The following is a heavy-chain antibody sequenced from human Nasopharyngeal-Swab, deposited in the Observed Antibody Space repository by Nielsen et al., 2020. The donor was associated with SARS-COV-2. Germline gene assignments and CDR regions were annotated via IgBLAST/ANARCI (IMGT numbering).Heavy chain of an antibody. CDR3: SKSRGYYYMDV. CDR1: GLIFDDYV. D-gene: IGHD3-10*01. CDR2: ISWNSGSI. J-gene: IGHJ6*03. V-gene: IGHV3-9*01. Sequence: SLITSCAASGLIFDDYVLHWVRQAPGKGLEWVSGISWNSGSIGYADSVKGRFTISRDNAKNSLYLQMNSLRAEDTALYYCSKSRGYYYMDVWGKGTTVTVSS.